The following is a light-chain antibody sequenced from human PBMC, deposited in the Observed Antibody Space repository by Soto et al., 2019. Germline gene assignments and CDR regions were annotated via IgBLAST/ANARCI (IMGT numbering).Light chain of an antibody. CDR2: GAS. J-gene: IGKJ4*01. V-gene: IGKV3-20*01. CDR1: QSVYNNY. Sequence: EIVMTQSPATLSLSPGGGATLSCRASQSVYNNYLAWYQQKPGQAPRLLIYGASSRATGIPDRFSGSGSGTDFTLTIGRLETEDFAVYYCQQYATSPLTFGGGTKVDIK. CDR3: QQYATSPLT.